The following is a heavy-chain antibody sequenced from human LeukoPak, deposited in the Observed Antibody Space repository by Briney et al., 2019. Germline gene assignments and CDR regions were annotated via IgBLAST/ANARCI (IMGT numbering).Heavy chain of an antibody. J-gene: IGHJ6*03. CDR1: GFTFSSYG. D-gene: IGHD3-3*01. Sequence: PGGSLRLSCAASGFTFSSYGMHWVRQAPGKGLEWVAFIRYDGSNKYYADSVKGRFTISRDNSKNTLYLQMNSLRAEDTAVYYCAKDFVLRFLEWTGYYYYYMDVWGKGTTVTVSS. V-gene: IGHV3-30*02. CDR3: AKDFVLRFLEWTGYYYYYMDV. CDR2: IRYDGSNK.